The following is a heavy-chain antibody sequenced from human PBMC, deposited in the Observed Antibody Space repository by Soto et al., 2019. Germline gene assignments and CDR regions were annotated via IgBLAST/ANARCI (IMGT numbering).Heavy chain of an antibody. Sequence: PGGSLRLSCAASGFTFSSYGMHWVRQAPGKGLEWVAVIWYDGSNKYYADSVKGRFTISRDNSKNTLYLQMNSLRAEDTAVYYCARDHTITSDHYFDYWGQGTLVTVSS. CDR3: ARDHTITSDHYFDY. D-gene: IGHD1-20*01. J-gene: IGHJ4*02. CDR2: IWYDGSNK. V-gene: IGHV3-33*01. CDR1: GFTFSSYG.